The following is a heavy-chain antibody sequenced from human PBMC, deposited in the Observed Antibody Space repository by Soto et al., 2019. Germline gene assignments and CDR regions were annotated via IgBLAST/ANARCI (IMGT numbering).Heavy chain of an antibody. CDR1: GFTFSSYD. CDR3: ARAGYSSSSGFYYYGMDV. Sequence: VQLVESGGGLVQPGGSLRLSCAASGFTFSSYDMHWVRQATGKGLEWVSAIGTAGDPYYPGSVKGRFTISRENAKNSLYLQMNSLRAGDTAVYYCARAGYSSSSGFYYYGMDVWGQGTTVTVSS. D-gene: IGHD6-6*01. CDR2: IGTAGDP. J-gene: IGHJ6*02. V-gene: IGHV3-13*05.